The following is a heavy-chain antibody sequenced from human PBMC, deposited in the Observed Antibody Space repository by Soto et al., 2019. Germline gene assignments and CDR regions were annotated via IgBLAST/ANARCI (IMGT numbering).Heavy chain of an antibody. CDR1: GYTFTGYY. J-gene: IGHJ6*02. V-gene: IGHV1-2*04. CDR3: ARDLRCSSTSCYTDTDYYYGMDV. Sequence: ASVKVSCKASGYTFTGYYMHWVRQAPGQGLEWMGWINPNSGGTNYAQKFQGWVTMTRDTSISTAYMELSRLRSDDTAVYYCARDLRCSSTSCYTDTDYYYGMDVWGQGTTVTVS. CDR2: INPNSGGT. D-gene: IGHD2-2*02.